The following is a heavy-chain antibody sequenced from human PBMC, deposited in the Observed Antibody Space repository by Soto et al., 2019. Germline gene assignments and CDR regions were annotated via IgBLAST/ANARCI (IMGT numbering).Heavy chain of an antibody. CDR2: ISYDGSNK. CDR1: GFTFSSYA. D-gene: IGHD3-10*01. V-gene: IGHV3-30-3*01. Sequence: QVQLVESGGGVVQPGRSLRLSCVASGFTFSSYAMHWVRQAPGKGLEWVAVISYDGSNKYYADSVKGRFTISRDNSKNTLYLQMNSLRAEDTAVYYCARGRVLGFDYWGQGTLVTVSS. J-gene: IGHJ4*02. CDR3: ARGRVLGFDY.